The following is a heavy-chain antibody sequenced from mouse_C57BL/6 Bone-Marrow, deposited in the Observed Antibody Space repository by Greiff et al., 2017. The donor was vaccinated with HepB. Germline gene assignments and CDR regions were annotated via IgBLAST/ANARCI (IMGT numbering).Heavy chain of an antibody. CDR1: GYTFTDYY. J-gene: IGHJ3*01. Sequence: EVQLQQSGPELVKPGASVKISCKASGYTFTDYYMNWVKQSHGKSLEWIGDINPNNGGTSYNQKFKGKATLTVDKSSSTAYMELRSLTSEDSAVYYCARSSSEGWFAYWGQGTLVTVSA. D-gene: IGHD3-2*02. CDR2: INPNNGGT. V-gene: IGHV1-26*01. CDR3: ARSSSEGWFAY.